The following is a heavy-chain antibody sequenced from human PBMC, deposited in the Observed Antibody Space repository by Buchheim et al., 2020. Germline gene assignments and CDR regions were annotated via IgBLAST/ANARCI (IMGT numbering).Heavy chain of an antibody. CDR3: AIFSRYFYDSSGFPFDF. D-gene: IGHD3-22*01. J-gene: IGHJ4*02. CDR2: ISSSGDTL. Sequence: QVQLVESGGGLVKTGGSLSLSCAASGFSISDHYMSWVRQAPGKGLEWMSYISSSGDTLYYADPVKGRFSISRDDAKISLFLQMNSLRAEDTAVYYCAIFSRYFYDSSGFPFDFWGQGA. V-gene: IGHV3-11*01. CDR1: GFSISDHY.